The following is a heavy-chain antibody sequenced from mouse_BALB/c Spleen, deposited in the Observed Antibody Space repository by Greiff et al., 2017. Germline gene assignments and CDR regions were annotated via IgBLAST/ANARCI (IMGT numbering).Heavy chain of an antibody. J-gene: IGHJ2*01. D-gene: IGHD1-1*01. CDR3: ARDRVYYGFDY. Sequence: DVQLQESGPGLVKPSQTVSLTCTVTGISITTGNYRWSWIRQFPGNKLEWIGYIYYSGTITYNPSLTSRTTITRDTSKNQFFLEMNSLTAEDTATYYCARDRVYYGFDYWGQGTTLTVSS. CDR1: GISITTGNYR. CDR2: IYYSGTI. V-gene: IGHV3-5*02.